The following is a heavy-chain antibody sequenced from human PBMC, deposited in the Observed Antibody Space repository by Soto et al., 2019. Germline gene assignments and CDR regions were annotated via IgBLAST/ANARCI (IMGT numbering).Heavy chain of an antibody. V-gene: IGHV3-23*01. CDR3: AKDLIDYSNSYFDY. J-gene: IGHJ4*02. CDR2: ITSVGYT. Sequence: EVQLLESGGGLVQPWGSLRLSCATSGFSFSNYAMSWVRQAPGKGLEWVAAITSVGYTYYVDSLKGRFTISRDNSKNTLYLHMKSLRAEDTAVYYCAKDLIDYSNSYFDYWGQGTLVIVSS. D-gene: IGHD4-4*01. CDR1: GFSFSNYA.